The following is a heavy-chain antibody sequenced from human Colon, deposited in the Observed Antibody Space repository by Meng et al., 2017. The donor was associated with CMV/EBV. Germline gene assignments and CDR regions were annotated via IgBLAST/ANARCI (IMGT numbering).Heavy chain of an antibody. J-gene: IGHJ4*02. Sequence: GESLKISCAASGFTFSSYAMNWVRQAPGKGLEWVSVISGSGGTTYYADSVKGRFTISRDNSKNTLYLQRNSLRAEDTAVYYCAKDTRYTSSWTGLVDYWGQGTLVTVSS. CDR2: ISGSGGTT. CDR1: GFTFSSYA. CDR3: AKDTRYTSSWTGLVDY. D-gene: IGHD6-13*01. V-gene: IGHV3-23*01.